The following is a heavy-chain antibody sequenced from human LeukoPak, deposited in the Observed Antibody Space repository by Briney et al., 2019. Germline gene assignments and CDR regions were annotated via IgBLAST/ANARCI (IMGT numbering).Heavy chain of an antibody. J-gene: IGHJ4*02. CDR2: INHSGST. CDR1: GGSFSGYY. D-gene: IGHD3-22*01. CDR3: ASLVRLYYYDSSGYPPPTNDY. Sequence: SETLSLTCAVYGGSFSGYYWSWIRQPPGKGLEWIGEINHSGSTNYNTSLKSRVTISVDTSKNQFSLKLSSVTAADTAVYYCASLVRLYYYDSSGYPPPTNDYWGQGTLVTVSS. V-gene: IGHV4-34*01.